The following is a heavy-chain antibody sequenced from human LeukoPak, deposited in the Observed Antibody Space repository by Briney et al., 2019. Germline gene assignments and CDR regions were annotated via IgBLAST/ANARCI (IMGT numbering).Heavy chain of an antibody. J-gene: IGHJ6*03. Sequence: KPGGSLRLSCAASGFTFSSYSMNWVRQAPGKGLEWVSSISSSSSYIYYADSVKGRFTISRDNAKNSLYLQMNSLRAEDTAVYYCARDGGSSSWYQLGWYYYYMDVWGKGTTVTVSS. CDR2: ISSSSSYI. V-gene: IGHV3-21*01. CDR1: GFTFSSYS. D-gene: IGHD6-13*01. CDR3: ARDGGSSSWYQLGWYYYYMDV.